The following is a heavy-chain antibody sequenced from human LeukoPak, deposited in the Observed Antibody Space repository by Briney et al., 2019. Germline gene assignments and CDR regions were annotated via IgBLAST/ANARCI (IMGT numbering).Heavy chain of an antibody. D-gene: IGHD6-13*01. CDR1: GGPISSSSYY. CDR2: IYYSGST. CDR3: ARGRAGYFDY. Sequence: PSETLSLTCTVSGGPISSSSYYWGWIRQPPGKGLEWIGSIYYSGSTYYNPSLKSRVTISVDTSKNQFSLKLSSVTAADTAVYYCARGRAGYFDYWGQGTLVTVSS. J-gene: IGHJ4*01. V-gene: IGHV4-39*01.